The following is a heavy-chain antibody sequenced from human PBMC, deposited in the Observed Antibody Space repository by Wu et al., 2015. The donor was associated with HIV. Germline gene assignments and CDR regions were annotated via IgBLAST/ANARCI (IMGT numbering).Heavy chain of an antibody. D-gene: IGHD3-22*01. CDR3: ATVDPTSYYFYMNI. J-gene: IGHJ6*04. CDR2: IMPVFGAP. V-gene: IGHV1-69*12. CDR1: GGTFTTLC. Sequence: QVQVVQSGDEVKKPGSSVKVSCQISGGTFTTLCINWVRQAPEKGLQWMGGIMPVFGAPNYAQTLEDRIFISADESTATSYLEVKNLKFEDTGIYYCATVDPTSYYFYMNIWGKGTTIIVSS.